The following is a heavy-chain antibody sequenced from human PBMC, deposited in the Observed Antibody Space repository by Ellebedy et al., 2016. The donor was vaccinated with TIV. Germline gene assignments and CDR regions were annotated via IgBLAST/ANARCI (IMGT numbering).Heavy chain of an antibody. V-gene: IGHV4-39*07. Sequence: GSLRLSCTVSGGSISNYYWDWIRQPPGKGLEWIGSIYYSGSTHYNPSLKSRVTISIDTSRNQFSLKLSSVTAADTAVYYCVRGRSFEAFDIWGQGTMVTVSS. J-gene: IGHJ3*02. CDR3: VRGRSFEAFDI. CDR2: IYYSGST. CDR1: GGSISNYY.